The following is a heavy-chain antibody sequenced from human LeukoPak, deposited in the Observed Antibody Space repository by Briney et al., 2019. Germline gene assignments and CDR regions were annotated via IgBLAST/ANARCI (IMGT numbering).Heavy chain of an antibody. Sequence: SETLSLTCTVSGGSISSYFWTWIRQPPGKGLEWIGYIYYSGSTNYNPSLKSRVTISVDTSKNQFSLKLSSVTAADTAVYYCASNRLASAPYYYYYMDVWGKGTTVTVSS. V-gene: IGHV4-59*12. D-gene: IGHD6-19*01. CDR3: ASNRLASAPYYYYYMDV. CDR2: IYYSGST. J-gene: IGHJ6*03. CDR1: GGSISSYF.